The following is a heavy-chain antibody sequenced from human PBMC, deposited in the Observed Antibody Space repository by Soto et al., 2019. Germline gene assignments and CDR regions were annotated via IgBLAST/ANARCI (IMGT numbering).Heavy chain of an antibody. CDR2: ISAGGDLS. J-gene: IGHJ4*02. V-gene: IGHV3-23*01. D-gene: IGHD1-26*01. Sequence: EVQLLESGGDLIHPGGSLRLSCAASGFVFGRHSMTWVRQTPGKGLEWVAGISAGGDLSWHADFVKGRFTISRDNSKNMVYLQMNNLRVDDTAVDFCSKWEGYGDYWGRGALVTVSA. CDR1: GFVFGRHS. CDR3: SKWEGYGDY.